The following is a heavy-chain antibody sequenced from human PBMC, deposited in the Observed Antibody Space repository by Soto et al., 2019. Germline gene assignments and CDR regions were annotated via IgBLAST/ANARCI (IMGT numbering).Heavy chain of an antibody. CDR3: ARDGGYYSSSSLDY. J-gene: IGHJ4*02. CDR1: GESIINSGNY. CDR2: IYYSGLT. Sequence: TSETLSVTCTVSGESIINSGNYWTWIPKHPGKGLEWIGYIYYSGLTYHNPSLKSRVTISVDTSKNQFSLRLTSVTAADTAVYFCARDGGYYSSSSLDYWGQGKLVTVSS. V-gene: IGHV4-31*03. D-gene: IGHD6-6*01.